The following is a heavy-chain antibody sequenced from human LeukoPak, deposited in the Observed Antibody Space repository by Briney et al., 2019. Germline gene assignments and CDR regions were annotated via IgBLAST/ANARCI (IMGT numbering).Heavy chain of an antibody. V-gene: IGHV3-9*01. CDR3: VKRADYYGMDV. D-gene: IGHD6-25*01. J-gene: IGHJ6*02. CDR1: GLTFSSHW. CDR2: ITWNSGNI. Sequence: GGSLRLSCAASGLTFSSHWMHWVRHAPEKGLEWVSGITWNSGNIGYAASVKGRFTISRDNAKNSLYLQMNSLRAEDTALYYCVKRADYYGMDVWGRGTTVTVSS.